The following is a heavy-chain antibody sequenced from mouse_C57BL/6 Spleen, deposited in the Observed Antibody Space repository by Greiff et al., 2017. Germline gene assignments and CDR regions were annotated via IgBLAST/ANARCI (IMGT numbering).Heavy chain of an antibody. CDR1: GYSITSGYY. V-gene: IGHV3-6*01. CDR3: ARDYDYDRWYFDV. J-gene: IGHJ1*03. D-gene: IGHD2-4*01. Sequence: EVQLVESGPGLVKPSQSLSLTCSVTGYSITSGYYWNWIRQFPGNKLEWMGYISYDGSNNYNPSLKNRISITRDPSKNQFFLKLNSVTTEDTATYYCARDYDYDRWYFDVWGTGTTVTVSS. CDR2: ISYDGSN.